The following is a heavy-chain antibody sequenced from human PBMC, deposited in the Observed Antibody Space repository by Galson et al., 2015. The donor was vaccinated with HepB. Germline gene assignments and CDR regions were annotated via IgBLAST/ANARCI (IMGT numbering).Heavy chain of an antibody. V-gene: IGHV3-20*04. CDR3: TRDSSYGSFDY. CDR2: INWNGGST. J-gene: IGHJ4*02. CDR1: GFTFDDHG. Sequence: SLRLSCAASGFTFDDHGMNWVRQAPGKGLEWVSGINWNGGSTGYADSVKGRFTISRDNAKNFLYLQMNRLRAEDTALYYCTRDSSYGSFDYWGQGTRVTVSS. D-gene: IGHD5-18*01.